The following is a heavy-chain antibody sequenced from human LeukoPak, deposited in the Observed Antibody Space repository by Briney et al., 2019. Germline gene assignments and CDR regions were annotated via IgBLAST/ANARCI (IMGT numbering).Heavy chain of an antibody. Sequence: GASVKVSCKASGYTFTSYGISWVRQAPGQGLEWMGWISAYNGNTNYAQKLQGRVTMTTDTSTSTAYMELRSLRSDDTAVYYCARVPLRGSGIPFWYNWFDPWGQGTLVTVSS. D-gene: IGHD3-10*01. CDR3: ARVPLRGSGIPFWYNWFDP. V-gene: IGHV1-18*01. J-gene: IGHJ5*02. CDR2: ISAYNGNT. CDR1: GYTFTSYG.